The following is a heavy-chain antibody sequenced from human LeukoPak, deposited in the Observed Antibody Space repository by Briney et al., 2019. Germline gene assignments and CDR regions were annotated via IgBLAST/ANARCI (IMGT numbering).Heavy chain of an antibody. J-gene: IGHJ6*02. V-gene: IGHV3-30*03. CDR2: ISYDGSNK. CDR3: TRDIEYYDFWSGYYNGYYYGMDV. D-gene: IGHD3-3*01. CDR1: GFTFSSYG. Sequence: PGGSLRLSCAASGFTFSSYGMHWVRQAPGKGLEWVAVISYDGSNKYYADSVKGRFTISRDNSKNTLYLQMNSLRAEDTAVYYCTRDIEYYDFWSGYYNGYYYGMDVWGQETTVTVSS.